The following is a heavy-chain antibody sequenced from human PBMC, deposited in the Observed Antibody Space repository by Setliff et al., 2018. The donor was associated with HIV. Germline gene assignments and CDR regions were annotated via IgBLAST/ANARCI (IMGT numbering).Heavy chain of an antibody. CDR2: ISSSGSTI. CDR3: ATDRDGWYNPHLYS. CDR1: GFTFSDYY. D-gene: IGHD6-19*01. Sequence: GGSLRLSCAASGFTFSDYYMSWIRQAPGKGLEWVSYISSSGSTIYYADSVKGRFTISRDNVENTLYLEINSLRVEDTGVYYCATDRDGWYNPHLYSWGQGTLVTVSS. J-gene: IGHJ4*02. V-gene: IGHV3-11*01.